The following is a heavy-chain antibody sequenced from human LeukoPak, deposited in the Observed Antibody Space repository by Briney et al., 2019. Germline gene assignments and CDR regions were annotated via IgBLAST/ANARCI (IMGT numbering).Heavy chain of an antibody. V-gene: IGHV3-30*02. CDR1: GFTFSSYG. J-gene: IGHJ4*02. Sequence: GGSLRLSCAASGFTFSSYGMHWVRQAPGKGLEWVAFIRYDGSNKYYADSVKGRFTISRDNSKNTLYLQMNSLRAEDTAVYYCEKGSDSYIAAPVFDYWGQGTLVTVSS. CDR2: IRYDGSNK. D-gene: IGHD6-13*01. CDR3: EKGSDSYIAAPVFDY.